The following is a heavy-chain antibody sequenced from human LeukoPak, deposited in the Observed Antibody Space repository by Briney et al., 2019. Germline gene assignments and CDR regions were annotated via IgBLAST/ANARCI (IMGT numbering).Heavy chain of an antibody. V-gene: IGHV4-61*01. CDR3: ARDEGSIAARPRAFDI. CDR1: GGSISSGSYY. J-gene: IGHJ3*02. D-gene: IGHD6-6*01. Sequence: PSETLSLTCTVSGGSISSGSYYWSWIRQPPGKGLEWIGYIYYSGSTNYNPSLKSRVTISVDTSKNQFSLKLSSVTAADTAVYYCARDEGSIAARPRAFDIWGQGTMVTVSS. CDR2: IYYSGST.